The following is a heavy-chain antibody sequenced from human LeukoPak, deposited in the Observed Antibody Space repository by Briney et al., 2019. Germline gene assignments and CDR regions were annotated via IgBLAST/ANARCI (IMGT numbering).Heavy chain of an antibody. CDR1: GGPINSYY. Sequence: SETLSLTCTVSGGPINSYYRSCSRQPPGKGLEWIGYIYYSGSTNYNPSLKSRVTISVDTSKNQFSLKLSSVTAADTAVYYCAREHSSSSRDYFYYYVMDVWGKGTTVTVSS. V-gene: IGHV4-59*01. CDR3: AREHSSSSRDYFYYYVMDV. CDR2: IYYSGST. J-gene: IGHJ6*04. D-gene: IGHD6-6*01.